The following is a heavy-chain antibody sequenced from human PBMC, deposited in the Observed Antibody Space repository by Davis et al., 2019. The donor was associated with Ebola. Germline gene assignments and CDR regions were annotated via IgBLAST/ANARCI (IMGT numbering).Heavy chain of an antibody. J-gene: IGHJ3*02. D-gene: IGHD3-3*01. CDR3: ARGPPKHYDFWSGYRAFDI. CDR2: ISSSSSTI. Sequence: PGGSLRLSCAASGFTFSSYSMNWVRQAPGKGLEWVSYISSSSSTIYYADSVKGRFTISRDNAKNSLYLQMNSLRDEDTAVYYCARGPPKHYDFWSGYRAFDIWGQGTMVTVSS. CDR1: GFTFSSYS. V-gene: IGHV3-48*02.